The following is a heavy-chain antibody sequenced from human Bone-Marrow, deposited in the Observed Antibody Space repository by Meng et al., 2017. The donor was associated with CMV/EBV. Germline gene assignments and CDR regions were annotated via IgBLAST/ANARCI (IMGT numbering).Heavy chain of an antibody. J-gene: IGHJ4*02. CDR1: GYFP. D-gene: IGHD3-22*01. CDR2: LYFSGGP. CDR3: ARGGYDSSGYYYTPEVFFDY. Sequence: GYFPWRLVPPPPGEGLGVVWFLYFSGGPYFHPALKSRVTQSVDPSKNQFSLKLNSVTAADPAVYYCARGGYDSSGYYYTPEVFFDYWGQGTLVTVSS. V-gene: IGHV4-30-4*01.